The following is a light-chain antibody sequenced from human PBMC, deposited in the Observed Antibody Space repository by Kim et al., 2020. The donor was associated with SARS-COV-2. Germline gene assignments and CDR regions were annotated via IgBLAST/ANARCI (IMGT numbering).Light chain of an antibody. CDR2: DVS. CDR1: SSDVGGYNY. V-gene: IGLV2-14*04. J-gene: IGLJ2*01. Sequence: GQSITISCTGTSSDVGGYNYVSWYQQHPGEAPKLMIYDVSQRPSGVSNRFSGSKSGNTASLTISGLQAEDEGDYYCSSYTSSTTLVFGGGTQLTVL. CDR3: SSYTSSTTLV.